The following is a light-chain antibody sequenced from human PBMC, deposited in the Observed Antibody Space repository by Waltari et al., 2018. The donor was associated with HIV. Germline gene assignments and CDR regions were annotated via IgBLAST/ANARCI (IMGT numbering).Light chain of an antibody. J-gene: IGKJ5*01. CDR2: GAS. V-gene: IGKV3D-15*01. CDR3: QQYKKWPLT. Sequence: IVMMHSPSTLSASPGERTTLSCRPSQNVSSNLAWYQQKVGQAPRLLMFGASTGDTGIPTRFSGSGSGTEFTLTISSLQSEDFAVYYCQQYKKWPLTFGQGTRLEIK. CDR1: QNVSSN.